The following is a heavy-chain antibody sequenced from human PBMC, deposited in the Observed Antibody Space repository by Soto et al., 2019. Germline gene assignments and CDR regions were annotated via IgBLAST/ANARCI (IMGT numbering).Heavy chain of an antibody. CDR3: ATSHVGVDV. CDR2: FDPEDGET. V-gene: IGHV1-24*01. D-gene: IGHD3-16*01. J-gene: IGHJ6*02. Sequence: ASVKVSCKVSGYTLTELSMHWVRQAPGKGLEWMGGFDPEDGETIYAQKFQGRVTMTGDTSTDTAYMELSSLRSEDTAVYYCATSHVGVDVWGQGTTVTVSS. CDR1: GYTLTELS.